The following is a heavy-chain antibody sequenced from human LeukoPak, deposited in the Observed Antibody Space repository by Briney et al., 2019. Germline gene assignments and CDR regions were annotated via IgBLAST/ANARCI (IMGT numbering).Heavy chain of an antibody. CDR2: ISVSGGTI. CDR1: GFTFSSYE. Sequence: GGSLRLSCAASGFTFSSYEMNWVRQAPGKGLEWVSYISVSGGTIYYADSVKGRFTISRDNAKNSLYLQMNSLRAEDTAVYYCARDIPGALTGFCRGFDYWGQGTPVTVSS. J-gene: IGHJ4*02. V-gene: IGHV3-48*03. D-gene: IGHD3-9*01. CDR3: ARDIPGALTGFCRGFDY.